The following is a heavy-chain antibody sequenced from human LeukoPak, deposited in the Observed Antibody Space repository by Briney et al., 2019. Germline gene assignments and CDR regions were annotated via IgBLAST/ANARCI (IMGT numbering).Heavy chain of an antibody. CDR3: ATSFPYCSVDSYTL. CDR1: GLTFRNYW. J-gene: IGHJ4*01. CDR2: IKPDGGVQ. Sequence: GGSLRLSCAASGLTFRNYWMSWVRQAPGKGLEWVANIKPDGGVQNYVDSVKGRFTISRDNAANSLFLQMNSLRDEDTAVYYCATSFPYCSVDSYTLGGHGTLVTVSS. D-gene: IGHD2-15*01. V-gene: IGHV3-7*01.